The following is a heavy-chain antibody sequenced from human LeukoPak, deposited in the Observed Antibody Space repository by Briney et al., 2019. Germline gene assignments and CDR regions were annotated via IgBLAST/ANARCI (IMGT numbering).Heavy chain of an antibody. CDR1: GYTFTTYY. D-gene: IGHD3-3*01. J-gene: IGHJ5*02. V-gene: IGHV1-46*01. CDR2: SNPSGGST. CDR3: TRGLGGSTLRSDWFDP. Sequence: ASVKVSCKASGYTFTTYYIHWVRQAPGQGLEWMGISNPSGGSTDYAQRFQGRVTMTADTSTSTVFMELSSLRSEDTAGYYCTRGLGGSTLRSDWFDPWGQGTLVTVSS.